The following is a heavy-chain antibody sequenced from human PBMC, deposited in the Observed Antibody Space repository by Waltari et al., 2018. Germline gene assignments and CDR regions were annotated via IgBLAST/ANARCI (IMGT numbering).Heavy chain of an antibody. CDR3: AKDIGYCTGGSCSMFDH. J-gene: IGHJ4*02. V-gene: IGHV3-9*01. D-gene: IGHD2-15*01. CDR2: ISRDSAGI. CDR1: GFTFSSYS. Sequence: EVQLVESGGGLVQPGGSLRLSCAASGFTFSSYSMNWVRQAPGKGLEWVPGISRDSAGIGYADSVKGRFTISRDNAKNSLYLQMNFLRREDTALYYCAKDIGYCTGGSCSMFDHWGQGALVTVSS.